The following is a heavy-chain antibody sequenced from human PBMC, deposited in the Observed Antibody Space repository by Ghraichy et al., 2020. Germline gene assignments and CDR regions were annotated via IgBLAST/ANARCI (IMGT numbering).Heavy chain of an antibody. J-gene: IGHJ6*02. CDR2: INSDGSST. Sequence: GGSLRLSCAASGFTFSSYWMHWVRQAPGKGLVWVSRINSDGSSTSYADSVKGRFTISRDNAKNTLYLQMNSLRAEDTAVYYCARDDLTIFGVAYYYYGMDVWGQGTTVTVSS. CDR1: GFTFSSYW. CDR3: ARDDLTIFGVAYYYYGMDV. D-gene: IGHD3-3*01. V-gene: IGHV3-74*01.